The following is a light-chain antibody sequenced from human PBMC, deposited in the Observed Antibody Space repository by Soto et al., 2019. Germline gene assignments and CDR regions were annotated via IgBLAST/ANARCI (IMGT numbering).Light chain of an antibody. V-gene: IGKV3-15*01. J-gene: IGKJ1*01. CDR3: KQYNNWPRT. Sequence: DIVLTQSPGTLSLSPGERATLSCRASQIVSSTYLAWFQQKPGQAPRLLIYGASTRATGIPARFSGSGSGTEFTLTINSLQSEDFAVYYCKQYNNWPRTFGQGTKVDIK. CDR1: QIVSSTY. CDR2: GAS.